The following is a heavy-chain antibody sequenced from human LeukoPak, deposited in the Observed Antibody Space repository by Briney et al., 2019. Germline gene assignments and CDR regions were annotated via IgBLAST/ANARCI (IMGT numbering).Heavy chain of an antibody. CDR1: GGSISSSNW. V-gene: IGHV4-4*02. D-gene: IGHD3-22*01. J-gene: IGHJ3*02. Sequence: SGTLSLTCAVSGGSISSSNWWSWVRQPPGKGLEWIGEIFHSGSTNYNPSPKSRVTISVDTSKNQFSLKLSSVTAADTAVYYCARERTHDYYDSSGYPNAFDIWGQGTMVTVSS. CDR3: ARERTHDYYDSSGYPNAFDI. CDR2: IFHSGST.